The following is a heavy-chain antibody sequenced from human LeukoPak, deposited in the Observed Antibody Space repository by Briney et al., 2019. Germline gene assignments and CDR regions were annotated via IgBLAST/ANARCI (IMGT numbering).Heavy chain of an antibody. J-gene: IGHJ4*02. CDR3: TSLAVAGFYDY. V-gene: IGHV3-30*19. Sequence: PGRSLRLSCAASGFTFSSYGMHWVRQAPGKGLEWVAVISYDGSNKYYADSVKGRFTISRDNSKNTLYLQMNSLRAEDTAVCYCTSLAVAGFYDYWGQGTLVTVSS. CDR1: GFTFSSYG. CDR2: ISYDGSNK. D-gene: IGHD6-19*01.